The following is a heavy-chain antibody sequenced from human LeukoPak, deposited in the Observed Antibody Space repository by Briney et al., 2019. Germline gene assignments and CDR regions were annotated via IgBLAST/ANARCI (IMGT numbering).Heavy chain of an antibody. D-gene: IGHD6-13*01. CDR3: ARQNGLASAPDY. Sequence: ESLKISCQGSGYSFTNYWIGWVRQMPGEGLEWMGIIYPGDFDTKYGPSFQGQVTISADKSIRTAYLQWSSLKASDTAIYYCARQNGLASAPDYWGQGTLVTVSS. V-gene: IGHV5-51*01. CDR1: GYSFTNYW. CDR2: IYPGDFDT. J-gene: IGHJ4*02.